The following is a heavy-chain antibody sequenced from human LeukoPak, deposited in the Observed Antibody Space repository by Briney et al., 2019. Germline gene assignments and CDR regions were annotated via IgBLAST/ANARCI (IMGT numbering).Heavy chain of an antibody. CDR2: ISSSSSTI. J-gene: IGHJ4*02. V-gene: IGHV3-48*01. CDR3: ARLLGGPSSGWYARDY. CDR1: GFTFSSYS. D-gene: IGHD6-19*01. Sequence: GGSLRLSCAASGFTFSSYSMNWVRQAPGKGLEWVSYISSSSSTIYYADSVKGRFTISRDNAKNSLYLQMNSLRAEDTAVYYCARLLGGPSSGWYARDYWGQGTLVTVSS.